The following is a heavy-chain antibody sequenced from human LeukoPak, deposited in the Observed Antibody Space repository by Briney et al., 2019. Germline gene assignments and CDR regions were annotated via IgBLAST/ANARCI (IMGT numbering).Heavy chain of an antibody. J-gene: IGHJ4*02. Sequence: GGSLRLSCAASGFTFSSYAMHWVRQAPGKGLEYVSAISSNGGSTYYANSVKGRFTISRDNSKNTLYLQMGSLRAEDMAVYYCARRDKDYGDLDYWGQGTLVTVSS. CDR3: ARRDKDYGDLDY. V-gene: IGHV3-64*01. D-gene: IGHD4-17*01. CDR1: GFTFSSYA. CDR2: ISSNGGST.